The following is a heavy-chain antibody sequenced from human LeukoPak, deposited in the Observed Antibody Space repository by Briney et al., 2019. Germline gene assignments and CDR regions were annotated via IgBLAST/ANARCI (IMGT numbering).Heavy chain of an antibody. D-gene: IGHD1-26*01. Sequence: GGSLRLSCTASGFIFGDYAMSWFRQAPGKGLEWVGFISSKLYGGTIKYAASVRGRFTISRDDSKSIAYLQMNSLKIEDTAVYYCTRDGSASYAGFNYWGQGTLVTVSS. CDR1: GFIFGDYA. V-gene: IGHV3-49*03. J-gene: IGHJ4*02. CDR2: ISSKLYGGTI. CDR3: TRDGSASYAGFNY.